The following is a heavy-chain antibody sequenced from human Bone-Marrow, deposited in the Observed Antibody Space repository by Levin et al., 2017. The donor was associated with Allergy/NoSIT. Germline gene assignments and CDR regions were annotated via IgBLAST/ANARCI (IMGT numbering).Heavy chain of an antibody. CDR2: IKSKTDGGTT. CDR3: TTHITMVRGVINGSVNYYGMDV. D-gene: IGHD3-10*01. Sequence: GESLKISCAASGFTFSNAWMSWVRQAPGKGLEWVGRIKSKTDGGTTDYAAPVKGRFTISRDDSKNTLYLQMNSLKTEDTAVYYCTTHITMVRGVINGSVNYYGMDVWGQGTTVTVSS. J-gene: IGHJ6*02. V-gene: IGHV3-15*01. CDR1: GFTFSNAW.